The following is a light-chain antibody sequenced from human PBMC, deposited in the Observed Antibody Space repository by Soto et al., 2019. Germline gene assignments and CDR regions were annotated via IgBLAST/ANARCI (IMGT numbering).Light chain of an antibody. CDR1: QDINNF. CDR2: DAS. J-gene: IGKJ2*01. V-gene: IGKV1-33*01. Sequence: DIQMTQSPSSLSASVGDRVTITCQASQDINNFLNWYQQKPGKAPKLLIYDASNLETGVPSRFSGTGSATDFTLTISSLQPEDIATYYCQQYDVLPYTFGQGTKLEIK. CDR3: QQYDVLPYT.